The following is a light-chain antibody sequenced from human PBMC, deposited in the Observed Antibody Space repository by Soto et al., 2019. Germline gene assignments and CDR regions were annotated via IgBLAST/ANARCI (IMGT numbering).Light chain of an antibody. J-gene: IGKJ1*01. Sequence: DIQMTQPPSSLSASVGDRVTITCRASQSISSYLNWYQQKPGKAPKILIYAASSLQSGVPSRFSGSGSGTDFTLTISSLQPEDFATYYCQQSYSTVSSWTFGQGTKVDIK. V-gene: IGKV1-39*01. CDR2: AAS. CDR3: QQSYSTVSSWT. CDR1: QSISSY.